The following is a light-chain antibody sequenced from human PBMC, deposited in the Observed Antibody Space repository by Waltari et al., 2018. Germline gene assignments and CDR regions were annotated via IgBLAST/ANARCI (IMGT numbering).Light chain of an antibody. CDR2: YDN. CDR1: SSNIDNNA. J-gene: IGLJ1*01. Sequence: QSVLTQPPSVSGAPRQRVNISCSGSSSNIDNNAVHWYQPLPGRPPKLLIRYDNLLPSGVSARFSASKSGTSASLAISGLQSDDEADYYCATWDDSLNAYVFGSGTKVTVV. V-gene: IGLV1-36*01. CDR3: ATWDDSLNAYV.